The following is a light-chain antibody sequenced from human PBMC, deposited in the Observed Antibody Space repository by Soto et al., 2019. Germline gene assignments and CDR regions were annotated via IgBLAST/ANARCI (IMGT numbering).Light chain of an antibody. J-gene: IGKJ5*01. CDR3: QQYNNWPPIT. CDR2: GAS. CDR1: LSINSD. V-gene: IGKV3-15*01. Sequence: VMTQSPATLSVSPGERATLSCRDSLSINSDLAWYQHKPGQAPRLLIYGASTRAIGVPARFSGSGSGTEFTLTIGSLQSEDFAVYYCQQYNNWPPITFGQGTRLEIK.